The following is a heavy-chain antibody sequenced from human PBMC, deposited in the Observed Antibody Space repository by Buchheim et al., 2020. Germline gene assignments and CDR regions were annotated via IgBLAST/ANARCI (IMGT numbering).Heavy chain of an antibody. J-gene: IGHJ4*02. CDR2: ISGSGATT. V-gene: IGHV3-23*04. Sequence: EVQLVDSGGGLAQPGESLRLSCAASGFSFSGYAMSWVRQAPGKGLEWVSSISGSGATTFNADSVKGRFTISRDNSKNMLYLQMNSLRAEDTAVYFCAKGSRGYTNYYFDYWGQGTL. CDR1: GFSFSGYA. D-gene: IGHD4-11*01. CDR3: AKGSRGYTNYYFDY.